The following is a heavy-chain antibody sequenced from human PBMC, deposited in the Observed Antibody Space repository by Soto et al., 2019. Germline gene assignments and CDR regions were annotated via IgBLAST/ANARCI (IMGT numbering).Heavy chain of an antibody. CDR2: IIPIFGTA. J-gene: IGHJ5*02. Sequence: QVQLVQSGAEVKKPGSSVKVSCKASGGTFSSYAISWVRQAPGQGLEWMGGIIPIFGTANYAQKIQGRVTITADESTSTADMELSSLRSEYTAVYYCARGIGVVTAKAGRNWFDPWGQGTLVTVSS. D-gene: IGHD2-21*02. V-gene: IGHV1-69*01. CDR1: GGTFSSYA. CDR3: ARGIGVVTAKAGRNWFDP.